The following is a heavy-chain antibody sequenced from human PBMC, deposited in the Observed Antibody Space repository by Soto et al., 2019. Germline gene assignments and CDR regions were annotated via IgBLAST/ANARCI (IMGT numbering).Heavy chain of an antibody. J-gene: IGHJ5*02. CDR2: ISTSGRTI. Sequence: EVLLVESGGGLVQPGGSLRLSCTASGFTFSSYEMNWVRQAPGKGLEWISYISTSGRTIFDAGSVKGRFTISRDNTRNILFLQMDSLRSEDTAVYYCARQPAHVYEASPKWFDPWGQGTLVIVSS. CDR3: ARQPAHVYEASPKWFDP. D-gene: IGHD3-16*01. CDR1: GFTFSSYE. V-gene: IGHV3-48*03.